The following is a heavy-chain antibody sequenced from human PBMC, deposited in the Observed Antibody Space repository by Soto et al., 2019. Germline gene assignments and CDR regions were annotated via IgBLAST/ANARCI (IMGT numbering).Heavy chain of an antibody. D-gene: IGHD1-26*01. CDR2: ISSGRRYI. J-gene: IGHJ3*02. Sequence: EVQLVESGGGLVKPGGSLRLSCAASGFTFSSYGMNGVRQAPGKGLEWVSSISSGRRYIYYAGSVKGRFTISRDNAKNSLYLQMNNLRAEDTNVYYCARDSNSLPGPDAFDIWGQGTMVTVSS. CDR1: GFTFSSYG. CDR3: ARDSNSLPGPDAFDI. V-gene: IGHV3-21*01.